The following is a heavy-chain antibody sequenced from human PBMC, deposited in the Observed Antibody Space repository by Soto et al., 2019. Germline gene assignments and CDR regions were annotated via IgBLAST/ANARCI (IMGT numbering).Heavy chain of an antibody. CDR1: GFTFSDYY. D-gene: IGHD6-25*01. CDR3: ARFLSRNWFDP. J-gene: IGHJ5*02. V-gene: IGHV3-11*01. Sequence: GGSLRLSCAASGFTFSDYYMSWIRQAPGKGLEWVAYSSSSDHTIYYADSVKGRFTVSRDNAKNSLYLQMNSLRAEDTAVYYCARFLSRNWFDPWGQGTLFTVSS. CDR2: SSSSDHTI.